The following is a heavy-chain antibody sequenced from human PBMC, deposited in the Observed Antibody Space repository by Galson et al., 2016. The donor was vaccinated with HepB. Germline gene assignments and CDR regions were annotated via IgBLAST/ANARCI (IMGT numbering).Heavy chain of an antibody. CDR3: ARGRLSVRWGFDY. CDR1: GDSISRPNW. Sequence: SETLSLTCAVSGDSISRPNWWNWVRQSPGKGLEWIGEIYHSGTVNYNLSLKSRVTISIDKSNNDFSLKLKSVTAADTAFYYCARGRLSVRWGFDYWGRGILVTVSS. V-gene: IGHV4-4*02. CDR2: IYHSGTV. D-gene: IGHD4-23*01. J-gene: IGHJ4*02.